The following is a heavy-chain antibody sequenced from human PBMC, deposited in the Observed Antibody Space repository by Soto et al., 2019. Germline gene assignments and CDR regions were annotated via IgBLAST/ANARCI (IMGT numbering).Heavy chain of an antibody. CDR2: INQGGSER. CDR1: GLTFRNDW. Sequence: GGSLRLSCAGSGLTFRNDWLSWVRQAPGKGLEWVANINQGGSERYYVDSVRGRFTISRDNVENSLYLQLNSLRPEDTAVYYCAVYGYGVSAAAYWGQGTLVTVSS. J-gene: IGHJ4*02. D-gene: IGHD4-17*01. CDR3: AVYGYGVSAAAY. V-gene: IGHV3-7*03.